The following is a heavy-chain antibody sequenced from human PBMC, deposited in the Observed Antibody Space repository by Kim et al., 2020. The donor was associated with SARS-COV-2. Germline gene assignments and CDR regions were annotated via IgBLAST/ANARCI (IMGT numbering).Heavy chain of an antibody. V-gene: IGHV3-49*02. Sequence: DYHASVQGRFTISRDDSKTVVYLEMNSLQFEDTAVYFCARQRNFYYYALDVWGQGATVSVSS. J-gene: IGHJ6*02. CDR3: ARQRNFYYYALDV.